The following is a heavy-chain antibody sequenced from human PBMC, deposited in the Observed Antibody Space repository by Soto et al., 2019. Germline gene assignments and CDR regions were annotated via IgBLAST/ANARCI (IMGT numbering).Heavy chain of an antibody. V-gene: IGHV4-59*01. CDR1: GGSISRYY. J-gene: IGHJ6*02. CDR2: MYNTGST. CDR3: ARDLWGYCGTDCYPLDV. D-gene: IGHD2-21*02. Sequence: SETLSLTCTVSGGSISRYYWSWIRQPPGKGLEWIGYMYNTGSTVYNPPFKSRVTISVDTSKNQFSLKLNSVTAADTAVYHCARDLWGYCGTDCYPLDVWGQGTTVTVSS.